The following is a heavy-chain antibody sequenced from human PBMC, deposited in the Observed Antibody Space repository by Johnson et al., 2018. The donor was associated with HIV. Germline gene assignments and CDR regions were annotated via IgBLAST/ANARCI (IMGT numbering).Heavy chain of an antibody. CDR1: GFTFSSYG. CDR3: AKDEGIQRWGLDGGDAFDI. CDR2: ISYDGSNK. D-gene: IGHD5-18*01. V-gene: IGHV3-30*18. J-gene: IGHJ3*02. Sequence: QVQLVESGGGVVQPGRSLRLSCAASGFTFSSYGMHWVRQAPGKGLEWVAVISYDGSNKYYADSVKGRFTISRDNSKNTLYLQMNSLRAEDTAVYYCAKDEGIQRWGLDGGDAFDIWGQGTMVTVSS.